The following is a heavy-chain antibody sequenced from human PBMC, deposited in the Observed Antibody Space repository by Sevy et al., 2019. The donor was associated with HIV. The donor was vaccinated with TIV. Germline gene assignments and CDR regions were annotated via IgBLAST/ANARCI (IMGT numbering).Heavy chain of an antibody. Sequence: GGSLRLSCAASGFTFSSYSMNWVRQAPGKGLEWVSSISSSSSYIYYADSVKGRFTISRDNAKKSLYLQMNSLRAEDTAVYYCASEMYYYDSSGYYTPNYFDYWGQGTLVTVSS. CDR1: GFTFSSYS. V-gene: IGHV3-21*01. CDR3: ASEMYYYDSSGYYTPNYFDY. CDR2: ISSSSSYI. D-gene: IGHD3-22*01. J-gene: IGHJ4*02.